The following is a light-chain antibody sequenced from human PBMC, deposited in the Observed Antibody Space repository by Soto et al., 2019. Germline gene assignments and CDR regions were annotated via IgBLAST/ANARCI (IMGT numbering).Light chain of an antibody. CDR1: QSISSW. J-gene: IGKJ1*01. V-gene: IGKV1-5*03. CDR3: QHYNSYSEA. CDR2: KAS. Sequence: GPRGTLTCRASQSISSWLAWYQQKPGKAPKLLIYKASTLKSGVPSRFSGSGSGTEFTLTISSLQPDDFATYYCQHYNSYSEAFGQGTKVDIK.